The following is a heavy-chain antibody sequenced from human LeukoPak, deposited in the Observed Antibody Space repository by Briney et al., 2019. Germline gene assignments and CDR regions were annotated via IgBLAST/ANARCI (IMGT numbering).Heavy chain of an antibody. CDR2: IYTSGST. V-gene: IGHV4-4*07. Sequence: PSETLSLTCTVSGGSISSYYWSWIRQPAGKGLEWIGRIYTSGSTNYNPSLKSRVTISVDTSKNQFSLKLSSVTAADTAVYYCARGADSSSSLNFDYWGQGTLVTVSS. J-gene: IGHJ4*02. D-gene: IGHD6-6*01. CDR1: GGSISSYY. CDR3: ARGADSSSSLNFDY.